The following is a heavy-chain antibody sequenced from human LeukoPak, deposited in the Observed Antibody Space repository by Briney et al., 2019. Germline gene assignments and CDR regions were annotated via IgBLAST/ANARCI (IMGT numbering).Heavy chain of an antibody. D-gene: IGHD3-22*01. CDR3: ARARGSGYSPNYFDY. CDR2: IIPILGIA. Sequence: SVKVSCKASGGTFSSYAISWVRQAPGQGLEWTGRIIPILGIANYAQKFQGRVTITADKSTSTAYMELSSLRSEDTAVYYCARARGSGYSPNYFDYWGQGTLVTVSP. J-gene: IGHJ4*02. V-gene: IGHV1-69*04. CDR1: GGTFSSYA.